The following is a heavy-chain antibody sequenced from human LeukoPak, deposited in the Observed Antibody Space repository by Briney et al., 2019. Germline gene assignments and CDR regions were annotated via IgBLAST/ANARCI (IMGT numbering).Heavy chain of an antibody. CDR2: INHSGST. CDR1: GGSISSYY. CDR3: ARASTMVRGVTPVWFDP. Sequence: SETLSLTCTVSGGSISSYYWSWIRQPPGKGLEWIGEINHSGSTNYNPSLKSRVTISVDTSKNQFSLKLSSVTAADTAVYYCARASTMVRGVTPVWFDPWGQGTLVTVSS. J-gene: IGHJ5*02. V-gene: IGHV4-34*01. D-gene: IGHD3-10*01.